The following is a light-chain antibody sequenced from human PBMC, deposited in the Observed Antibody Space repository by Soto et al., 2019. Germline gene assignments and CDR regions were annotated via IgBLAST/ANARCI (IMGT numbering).Light chain of an antibody. J-gene: IGKJ1*01. CDR2: GAS. Sequence: ENVMTPSPATLSLSPGERATLSCRASQSVGSNLAWYRQKPGQAPRLLIYGASTRATGIPARFSGTGSGTEFTLTISSLQSEDFAVYSCQQYYNWPLTFGQGTKVDIK. CDR3: QQYYNWPLT. V-gene: IGKV3-15*01. CDR1: QSVGSN.